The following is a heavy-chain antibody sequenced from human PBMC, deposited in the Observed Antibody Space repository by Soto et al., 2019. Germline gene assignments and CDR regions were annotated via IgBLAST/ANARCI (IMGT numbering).Heavy chain of an antibody. V-gene: IGHV3-53*04. CDR2: IYSGGST. CDR3: ARGGSEDYYYYYYMDV. D-gene: IGHD3-10*01. Sequence: EVQLVESGGGLVQPGGSLRLSCAASGFTVSSNYMSWARQAPGKGLEWVSVIYSGGSTYYADSVKGRFTISRHNSKNTLYLQMNSLRAEDTAVYYCARGGSEDYYYYYYMDVWGKGTTVTVSS. CDR1: GFTVSSNY. J-gene: IGHJ6*03.